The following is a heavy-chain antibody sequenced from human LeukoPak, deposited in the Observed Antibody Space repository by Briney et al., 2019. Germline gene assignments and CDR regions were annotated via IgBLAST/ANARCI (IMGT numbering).Heavy chain of an antibody. CDR3: ARDHPDWDDILMRGAFDI. Sequence: ASVKVSCKASGGTFSSYAISWVRQAPGQGLEWMGRIIPILGIANYAQKFQGRVTITADKSTSTAYMELSSLRSEDTAVYYCARDHPDWDDILMRGAFDIWGQGTMVTVSS. CDR1: GGTFSSYA. CDR2: IIPILGIA. J-gene: IGHJ3*02. V-gene: IGHV1-69*04. D-gene: IGHD3-9*01.